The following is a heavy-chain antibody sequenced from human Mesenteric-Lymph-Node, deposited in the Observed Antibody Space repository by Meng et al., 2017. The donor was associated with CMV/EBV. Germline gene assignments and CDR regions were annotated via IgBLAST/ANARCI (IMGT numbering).Heavy chain of an antibody. J-gene: IGHJ4*02. D-gene: IGHD3-10*01. CDR1: GYTFTGYY. Sequence: SCKASGYTFTGYYMHWVRQAPGQGLEWMGWITPYSGAANYAQEFRDRVTLTTDTSTRTAYMELRSLRSDDTAVYYCARCGFGMGYFDSWGQGTLVTVSS. CDR3: ARCGFGMGYFDS. V-gene: IGHV1-2*02. CDR2: ITPYSGAA.